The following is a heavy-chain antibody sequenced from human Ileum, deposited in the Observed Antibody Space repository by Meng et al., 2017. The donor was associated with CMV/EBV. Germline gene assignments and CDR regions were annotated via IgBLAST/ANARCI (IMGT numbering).Heavy chain of an antibody. J-gene: IGHJ5*02. V-gene: IGHV4-61*02. CDR2: IYTSGST. D-gene: IGHD5-12*01. Sequence: QVQVQESGPGLVKPSQTLSPTGSVSGASVTSSSYYWTWIPQPAGKGLEWIGRIYTSGSTSYNPSLKSRATISIDTSKNQFSLKLTSVTAADTAVYYCAGRTIVASGWFDPWGLGTLVTVSS. CDR1: GASVTSSSYY. CDR3: AGRTIVASGWFDP.